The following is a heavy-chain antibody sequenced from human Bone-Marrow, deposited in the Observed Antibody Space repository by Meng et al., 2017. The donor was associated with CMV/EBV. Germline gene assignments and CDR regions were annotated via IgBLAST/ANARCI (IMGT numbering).Heavy chain of an antibody. J-gene: IGHJ4*02. CDR3: ARGNWNFSWNY. D-gene: IGHD1-7*01. V-gene: IGHV3-9*01. CDR1: GFTFDDYA. Sequence: GGSLRLSCAASGFTFDDYAMHWVRQAPGKGLEWVSGISWNSGSIGYADSVKGRFTISRDNAKNSLYLEMNNLRAEDTAVYYCARGNWNFSWNYWGQGTLVTVSS. CDR2: ISWNSGSI.